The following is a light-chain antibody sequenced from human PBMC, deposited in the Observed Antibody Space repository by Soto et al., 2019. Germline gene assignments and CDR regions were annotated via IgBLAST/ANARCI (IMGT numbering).Light chain of an antibody. Sequence: EIVMTQSPVTLSVSRGERATLSCRASQSVSSNLAWYQQKPGQAPRLLIYGAFTRATGIPARFSGSGSGTEFTLTISSLQSEDFAVYYCQQYSNWPPGTFGQGTKVEIK. J-gene: IGKJ1*01. V-gene: IGKV3-15*01. CDR2: GAF. CDR1: QSVSSN. CDR3: QQYSNWPPGT.